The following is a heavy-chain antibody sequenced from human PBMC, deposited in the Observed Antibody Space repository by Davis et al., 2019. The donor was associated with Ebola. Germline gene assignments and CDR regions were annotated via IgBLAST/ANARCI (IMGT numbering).Heavy chain of an antibody. CDR1: GYTFTGYY. Sequence: ASVKVSCKASGYTFTGYYMHWVRQAPGQGLEWMGWISAYNGNTNYAQKLQDRVTITRDTSASTAYMELYSLRSEDTAVYYCARNEDVWGQGTTVTVSS. CDR2: ISAYNGNT. V-gene: IGHV1-18*04. CDR3: ARNEDV. J-gene: IGHJ6*02.